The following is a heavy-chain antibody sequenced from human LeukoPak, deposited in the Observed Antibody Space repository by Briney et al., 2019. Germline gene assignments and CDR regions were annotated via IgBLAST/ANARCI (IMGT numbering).Heavy chain of an antibody. Sequence: SETLSLTCTVSGGSISSYYWSWIRQPAGKGLEGIGCIYTSGSTNYNPSLKRRVTMSVDTSKNQFSLKLSSVTAADTAVYYCARDRGSSDNYFDYWAREPWSPSPQ. CDR3: ARDRGSSDNYFDY. CDR2: IYTSGST. J-gene: IGHJ4*02. V-gene: IGHV4-4*07. D-gene: IGHD6-13*01. CDR1: GGSISSYY.